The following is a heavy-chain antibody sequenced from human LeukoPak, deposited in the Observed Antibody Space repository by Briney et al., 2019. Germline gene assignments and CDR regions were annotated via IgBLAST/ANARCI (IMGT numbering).Heavy chain of an antibody. Sequence: PGGSLRLSCAASGFTFSSYGMHWVRQAPGKGLEWVAVIWYDGSNKYYADSVKGRFTISRDNSKNTLYLQMNSLRAEDTAVYYCARDARGSGTLDYWGQGTLVTVSS. CDR2: IWYDGSNK. D-gene: IGHD3-10*01. J-gene: IGHJ4*02. CDR1: GFTFSSYG. V-gene: IGHV3-33*01. CDR3: ARDARGSGTLDY.